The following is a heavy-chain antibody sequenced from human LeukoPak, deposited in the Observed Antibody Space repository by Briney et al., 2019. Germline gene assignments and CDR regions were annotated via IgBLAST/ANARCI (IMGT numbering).Heavy chain of an antibody. J-gene: IGHJ4*02. Sequence: GGSLRLSCAASGFTFSSYAMHWVRQAPGKGLEWVAVMSYDGSNKYYADSAKGRFTISRDNSKNTLYLQMNSLRAEDTAVYYCARDRGDIVVVPAAVIRGNWGQGTLVTVSS. CDR2: MSYDGSNK. CDR1: GFTFSSYA. CDR3: ARDRGDIVVVPAAVIRGN. V-gene: IGHV3-30-3*01. D-gene: IGHD2-2*01.